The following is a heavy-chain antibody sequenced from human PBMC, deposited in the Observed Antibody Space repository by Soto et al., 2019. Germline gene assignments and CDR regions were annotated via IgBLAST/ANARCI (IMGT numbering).Heavy chain of an antibody. J-gene: IGHJ5*02. CDR3: ARDYGYYDSSGYLNWFDP. CDR2: IYYSGST. D-gene: IGHD3-22*01. CDR1: GGSISSGGYY. Sequence: SETLSLTCTVSGGSISSGGYYWSWIRQHPGKGLEWIGYIYYSGSTYYNQSLKNRVTISVDTSKNQLSLKLSSVTAADTAVYYCARDYGYYDSSGYLNWFDPWGQGTLVTVSS. V-gene: IGHV4-31*03.